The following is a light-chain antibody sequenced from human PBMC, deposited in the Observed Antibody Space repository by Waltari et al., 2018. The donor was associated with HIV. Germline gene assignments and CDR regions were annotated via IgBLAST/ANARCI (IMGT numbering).Light chain of an antibody. CDR3: AAWDDSLSGWV. V-gene: IGLV1-47*01. J-gene: IGLJ3*02. CDR1: SSNIAGNQ. Sequence: SMLTLPPSASGTPGPRVTLSCPASSSNIAGNQLYSCQHVPRTDPKLLIYRNKQRPSGAPDRFSGAKSGTAASLAISGLRSEDEADYYCAAWDDSLSGWVFGGGTKLTVL. CDR2: RNK.